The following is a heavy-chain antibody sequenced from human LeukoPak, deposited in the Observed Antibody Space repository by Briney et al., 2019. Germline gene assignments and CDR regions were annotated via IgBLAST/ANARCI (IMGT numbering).Heavy chain of an antibody. CDR3: AGRGIAVADYPY. D-gene: IGHD6-19*01. V-gene: IGHV4-59*08. CDR1: GGSISSYY. Sequence: SETLSLTCTVSGGSISSYYWSWIRQPPGKGLEWIGYIYYSGSTNYNPSLKSRVTISVDTSKDQFSLKLSSVTAADTAVYYRAGRGIAVADYPYWGQGTLVTVSS. J-gene: IGHJ4*02. CDR2: IYYSGST.